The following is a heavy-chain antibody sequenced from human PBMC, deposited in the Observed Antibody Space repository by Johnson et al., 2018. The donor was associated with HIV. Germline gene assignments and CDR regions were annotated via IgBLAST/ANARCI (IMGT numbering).Heavy chain of an antibody. CDR3: AKQLAGHYAFDI. D-gene: IGHD6-6*01. CDR2: ISGSGGST. V-gene: IGHV3-23*04. Sequence: VQLVESGGGLVKPGGSLRLSCAASGFTFSDYYMSWIRQAPGKGLEWVSAISGSGGSTYYADSVKGRFTISRDNSKNTLYLQMNSLRAEDTAVYYCAKQLAGHYAFDIWGQGTMVTVSS. CDR1: GFTFSDYY. J-gene: IGHJ3*02.